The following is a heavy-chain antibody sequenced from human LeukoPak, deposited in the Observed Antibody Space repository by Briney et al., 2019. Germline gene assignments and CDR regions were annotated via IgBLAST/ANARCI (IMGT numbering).Heavy chain of an antibody. V-gene: IGHV4-34*01. Sequence: SETLSLTCAVYGGSFSGYYWSWIRQPPGKGLEWIGEINHSGSTNYNPSLKSRVTISVDTSKNQFSLKLSSVTAADMAVYYCARGVYYDSGIDYWGQGTLVTVSS. CDR1: GGSFSGYY. CDR2: INHSGST. CDR3: ARGVYYDSGIDY. D-gene: IGHD3-22*01. J-gene: IGHJ4*02.